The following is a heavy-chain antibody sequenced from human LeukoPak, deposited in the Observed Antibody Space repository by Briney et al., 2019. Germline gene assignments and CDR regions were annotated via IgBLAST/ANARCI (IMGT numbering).Heavy chain of an antibody. CDR3: ARDLDTAMVTLLV. V-gene: IGHV3-21*01. D-gene: IGHD5-18*01. Sequence: PGGSLRLSCAASGFTFSSYSMNWVRQAPGKGLGWVSSISSSSSYIYYADSVKGRFTISRDNAKNSLYLQMNSLRAEDTAVYYCARDLDTAMVTLLVWGQGTLVTVSS. J-gene: IGHJ4*02. CDR1: GFTFSSYS. CDR2: ISSSSSYI.